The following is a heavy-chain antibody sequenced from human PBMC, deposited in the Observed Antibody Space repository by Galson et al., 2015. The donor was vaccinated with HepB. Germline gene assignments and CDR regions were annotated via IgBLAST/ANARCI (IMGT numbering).Heavy chain of an antibody. V-gene: IGHV3-30*18. CDR1: GFTFSGYG. J-gene: IGHJ6*02. Sequence: SLRLSCAASGFTFSGYGMHWVRQAPGKGLEWVAVISYDGSIKYYADSVKGRFTVSRDNSKNTLYLQMNSLRAEDTAVYYCAKARVMLTVTSVTGDYGMDVWGQGTTVTVSS. D-gene: IGHD4-17*01. CDR3: AKARVMLTVTSVTGDYGMDV. CDR2: ISYDGSIK.